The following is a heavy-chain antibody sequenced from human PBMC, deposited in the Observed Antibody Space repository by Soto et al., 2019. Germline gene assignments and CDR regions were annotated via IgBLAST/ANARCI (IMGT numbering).Heavy chain of an antibody. CDR3: ARGPGGPDGPGDY. Sequence: ASVKVSCKVSGDTFTGYYIHWMRQAPGQGLEWMGWVSPGSGDTDYAQKFEGWVTMTRDTSTSTAYMELSSLRTDDTAVYYCARGPGGPDGPGDYWGQGTLVTVSS. CDR2: VSPGSGDT. D-gene: IGHD2-15*01. V-gene: IGHV1-2*04. J-gene: IGHJ4*02. CDR1: GDTFTGYY.